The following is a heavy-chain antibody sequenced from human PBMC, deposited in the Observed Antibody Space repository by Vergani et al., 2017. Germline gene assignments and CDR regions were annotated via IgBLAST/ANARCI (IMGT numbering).Heavy chain of an antibody. V-gene: IGHV4-38-2*01. CDR2: IYHSGST. D-gene: IGHD4-23*01. J-gene: IGHJ5*02. Sequence: QVQLQESGPGLVKPSETLSLTCVVSGYSISSGYYWGWIRQPPGKGLEWIGSIYHSGSTYYNPSLKSRVTISLDTSKNQFSLKVHSVTAADTAVYYCARHGNPPSNLAAPLATWGQGSLFTVSS. CDR3: ARHGNPPSNLAAPLAT. CDR1: GYSISSGYY.